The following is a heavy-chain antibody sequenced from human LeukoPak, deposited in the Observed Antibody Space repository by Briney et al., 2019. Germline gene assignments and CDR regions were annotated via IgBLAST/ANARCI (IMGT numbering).Heavy chain of an antibody. Sequence: PSETLSLTCAVYGGSFSGYYWSWIRQPPGKGLEWIGEINHSGSTNYNPSLKSRVTISVDTSKNQFSLKLSSVTAADTAVYYCASMGIQLWERPKKYFQHCGQGTLVTVSS. J-gene: IGHJ1*01. CDR2: INHSGST. D-gene: IGHD5-18*01. CDR3: ASMGIQLWERPKKYFQH. CDR1: GGSFSGYY. V-gene: IGHV4-34*01.